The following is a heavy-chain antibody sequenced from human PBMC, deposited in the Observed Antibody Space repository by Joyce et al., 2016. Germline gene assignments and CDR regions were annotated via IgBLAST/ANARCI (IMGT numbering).Heavy chain of an antibody. D-gene: IGHD6-19*01. CDR2: MSCDRSTT. Sequence: EVQLVESGGGLVQPGGSVRLSCAASGFTFSSYSLSGVRQAPVKGLELISYMSCDRSTTHYSDSVKGRFTISRDNDKNSLYLQMSGLTAADTAMYYCARGGLSSGWFPQFFQNWGQGTLVAVSS. CDR1: GFTFSSYS. J-gene: IGHJ1*01. CDR3: ARGGLSSGWFPQFFQN. V-gene: IGHV3-48*01.